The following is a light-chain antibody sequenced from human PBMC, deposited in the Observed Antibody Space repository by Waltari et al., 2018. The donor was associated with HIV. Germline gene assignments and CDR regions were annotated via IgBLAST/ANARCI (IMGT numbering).Light chain of an antibody. CDR3: QLYSASIT. J-gene: IGKJ5*01. CDR1: ASVSSSY. CDR2: GAS. Sequence: EIVLTQSPGTLSLSPGERATLSCRASASVSSSYLAWYQQKPGQAPRLLIYGASTRATDSPDRFSGSGSGTDFTLTISRLEPEDFAVYFCQLYSASITFGQGTRLEIK. V-gene: IGKV3-20*01.